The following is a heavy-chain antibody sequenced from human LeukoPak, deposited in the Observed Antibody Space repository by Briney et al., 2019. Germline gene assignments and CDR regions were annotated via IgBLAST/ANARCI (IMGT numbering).Heavy chain of an antibody. J-gene: IGHJ5*02. D-gene: IGHD2-15*01. CDR3: VRYCSGGSCHWFER. V-gene: IGHV4-39*01. CDR2: ISDSGSS. CDR1: GVSIRSSISSYY. Sequence: SETLSLTCTVSGVSIRSSISSYYWGWLRQAPGKGLELRGSISDSGSSSYNPSLTSRATISVDTSKNQFSLRLNSVTAADTAVYYCVRYCSGGSCHWFERWGQGTLVTVSS.